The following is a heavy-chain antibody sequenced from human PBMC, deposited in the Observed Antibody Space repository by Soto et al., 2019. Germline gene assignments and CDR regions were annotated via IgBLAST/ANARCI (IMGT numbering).Heavy chain of an antibody. CDR1: GFTFNNYA. Sequence: GGSLRLSCAASGFTFNNYAMNWVRQAPGMGLEWIATISNTGGGTYYADSVKGWFTISRDNSKNTLYLQMSSPRVEDTAVYYCAKDRLAGNFDYWGQGTQVTV. CDR2: ISNTGGGT. V-gene: IGHV3-23*01. J-gene: IGHJ4*02. CDR3: AKDRLAGNFDY.